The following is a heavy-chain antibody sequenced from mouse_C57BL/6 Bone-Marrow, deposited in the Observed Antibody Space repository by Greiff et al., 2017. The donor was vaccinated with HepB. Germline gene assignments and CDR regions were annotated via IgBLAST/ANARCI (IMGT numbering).Heavy chain of an antibody. CDR2: IDPSDSYT. D-gene: IGHD1-1*01. J-gene: IGHJ2*01. V-gene: IGHV1-59*01. CDR3: ARSTTAVAGDC. Sequence: QVQLQQPGAELVRPGTSVKLSCKASGYTFTSYWMHWVKQRPGQGLEWIGVIDPSDSYTNYNQKFKGKATLTVDTSSNTAYIQLSSLTSENSAVYSCARSTTAVAGDCWGQGTTLTVSS. CDR1: GYTFTSYW.